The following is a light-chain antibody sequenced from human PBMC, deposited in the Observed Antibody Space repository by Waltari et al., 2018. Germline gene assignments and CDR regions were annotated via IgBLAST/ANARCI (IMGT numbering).Light chain of an antibody. CDR2: GAS. CDR1: QSVTSK. V-gene: IGKV3-15*01. Sequence: EIVMTQSPATLSVSPGERATLSCRASQSVTSKLAWYQQKPGKAPRLLFYGASTRAPGIPARFSGSGSGPEFTLTIRRLQSEDFAVYYCQKYNNWPRTFGGGTKVEIK. CDR3: QKYNNWPRT. J-gene: IGKJ4*01.